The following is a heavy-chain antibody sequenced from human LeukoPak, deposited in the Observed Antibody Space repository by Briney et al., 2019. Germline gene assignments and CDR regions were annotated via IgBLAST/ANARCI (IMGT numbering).Heavy chain of an antibody. V-gene: IGHV4-31*03. CDR3: ARERTYGSGSSYGMDV. Sequence: SETLSLTCTVSGGSISSGGYYWSWLRQHPGKGLEWIGYIYYSGSTYYNPSLKSRVTISVDTSKNQFSLKLSSVTAADTAVYYCARERTYGSGSSYGMDVWGQGTTVTVSS. D-gene: IGHD3-10*01. J-gene: IGHJ6*02. CDR1: GGSISSGGYY. CDR2: IYYSGST.